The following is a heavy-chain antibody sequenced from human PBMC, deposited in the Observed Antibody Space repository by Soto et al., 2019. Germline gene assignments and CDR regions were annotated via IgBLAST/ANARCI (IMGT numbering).Heavy chain of an antibody. V-gene: IGHV3-30*18. J-gene: IGHJ4*02. Sequence: GGSLRLSCAGSGFTFSNYGMHWVRQAPGKGLEWVAAISYDGGNKYYADSVEGRFTISRDNSKSTVYLQMNSLRAEDTAIYYCAKDTYYYDSSGYYVFDYWGQGALVTVSS. D-gene: IGHD3-22*01. CDR3: AKDTYYYDSSGYYVFDY. CDR2: ISYDGGNK. CDR1: GFTFSNYG.